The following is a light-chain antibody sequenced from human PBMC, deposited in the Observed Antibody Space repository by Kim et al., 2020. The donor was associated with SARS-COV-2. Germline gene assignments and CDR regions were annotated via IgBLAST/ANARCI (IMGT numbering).Light chain of an antibody. CDR1: QDISNY. CDR3: QQYDNLPT. CDR2: DAS. J-gene: IGKJ5*01. V-gene: IGKV1-33*01. Sequence: DIQMTQSPSSLSASVGDRVTITCQASQDISNYLNWYQQKPGKAPKLLIYDASNLETGVPSRFSGSRSETNFTFTINSLQPEDIATYYCQQYDNLPTFGQGTRLEIK.